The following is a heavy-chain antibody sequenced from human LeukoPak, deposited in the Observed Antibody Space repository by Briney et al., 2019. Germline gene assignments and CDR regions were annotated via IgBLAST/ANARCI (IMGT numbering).Heavy chain of an antibody. J-gene: IGHJ4*02. CDR2: ISSSSSSI. D-gene: IGHD1-26*01. CDR3: ARDSGSYLQPTDY. CDR1: GFTFSSCS. Sequence: AGGSLRLSCAASGFTFSSCSMNWVRQAPGKGLEWVSYISSSSSSIYYADSVKGRFTISRDNAKNSLYLQMDSLRAEDTAVYHCARDSGSYLQPTDYWGQGTLVTVSS. V-gene: IGHV3-48*01.